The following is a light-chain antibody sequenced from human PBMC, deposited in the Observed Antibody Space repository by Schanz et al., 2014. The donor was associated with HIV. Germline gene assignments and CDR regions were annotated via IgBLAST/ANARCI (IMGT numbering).Light chain of an antibody. Sequence: QSALTQPASVSGSPGQSISLSCTGTSGDVGSYNYVSCYQHHPGKSPKLMIYDVSNRPSGVSNRFSGSKSDNTASLTVSGLKAEDEADYYCSSYAGDSKLIFGGGTKLTVL. V-gene: IGLV2-14*03. CDR1: SGDVGSYNY. CDR3: SSYAGDSKLI. CDR2: DVS. J-gene: IGLJ2*01.